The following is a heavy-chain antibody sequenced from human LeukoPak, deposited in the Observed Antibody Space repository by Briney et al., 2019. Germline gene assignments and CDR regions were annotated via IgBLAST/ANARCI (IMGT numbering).Heavy chain of an antibody. J-gene: IGHJ4*02. CDR3: ARDRPSGWYLQYYFNY. CDR1: GFTFSNYW. CDR2: IKPDGSEK. D-gene: IGHD6-19*01. Sequence: GGSLRLSCVVSGFTFSNYWMSWVRQAPGKGLEWVANIKPDGSEKNYVDSVKGRFTISRDNAKNSLYLQMNSLRAEDTAAYYCARDRPSGWYLQYYFNYWGQGNLVTVSS. V-gene: IGHV3-7*04.